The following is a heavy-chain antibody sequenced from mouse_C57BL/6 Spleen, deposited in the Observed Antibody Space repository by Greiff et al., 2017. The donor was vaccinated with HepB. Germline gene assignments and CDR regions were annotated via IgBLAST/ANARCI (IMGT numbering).Heavy chain of an antibody. CDR1: GYTFTSYW. CDR3: ARYYGSYYYAMDY. Sequence: VQLKQPGTELVKPGASVKLSCKASGYTFTSYWMHWVKQRPGQGLEWIGNINPSNGGTNYNEKFKSKATLTVDKSSSTAYMQLSSLTSEDSAVYYCARYYGSYYYAMDYWGQGTSVTVSS. CDR2: INPSNGGT. V-gene: IGHV1-53*01. J-gene: IGHJ4*01. D-gene: IGHD1-1*01.